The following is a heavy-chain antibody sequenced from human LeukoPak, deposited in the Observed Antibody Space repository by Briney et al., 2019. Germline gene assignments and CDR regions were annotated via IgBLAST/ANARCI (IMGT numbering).Heavy chain of an antibody. Sequence: ASVKVSCKASGYTFTSYAIHWVRQAPGQRLEWMGWINAANGNTKYSQKFQDRVTITRDTSASTAYMELSSLRSEDTTVYYCARGGIAAGAKFDYWGQGTLVTVSS. J-gene: IGHJ4*02. CDR1: GYTFTSYA. CDR2: INAANGNT. V-gene: IGHV1-3*01. CDR3: ARGGIAAGAKFDY. D-gene: IGHD6-13*01.